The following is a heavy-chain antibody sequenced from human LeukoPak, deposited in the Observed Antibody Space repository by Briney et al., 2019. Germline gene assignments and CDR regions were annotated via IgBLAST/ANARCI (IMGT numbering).Heavy chain of an antibody. V-gene: IGHV4-34*01. Sequence: PSETLSLTCAVYGGSFSGYYWSWIRQPPGKGLEWIGEINHSGSTNYNPSLKSRVTISVDTSKNQFSLKLSSVTAADTAVYYCARGVVGAPYYFDYWGQGTLVTVSS. CDR3: ARGVVGAPYYFDY. D-gene: IGHD1-26*01. CDR1: GGSFSGYY. CDR2: INHSGST. J-gene: IGHJ4*02.